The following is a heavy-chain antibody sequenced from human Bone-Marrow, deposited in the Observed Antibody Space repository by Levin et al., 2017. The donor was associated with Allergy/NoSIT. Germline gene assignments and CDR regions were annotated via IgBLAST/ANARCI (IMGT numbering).Heavy chain of an antibody. J-gene: IGHJ4*02. D-gene: IGHD6-13*01. V-gene: IGHV3-21*06. CDR3: AGGSLGHSSCWYFFDL. Sequence: GGSLRLSCTASGFAFGSHTMHWVRQAPGKGLEWVASISSSGTYIFYADSLKGRFTISRDNAKNSLYLQVQSLRGEETAVYYCAGGSLGHSSCWYFFDLWGQGTLVTVSS. CDR1: GFAFGSHT. CDR2: ISSSGTYI.